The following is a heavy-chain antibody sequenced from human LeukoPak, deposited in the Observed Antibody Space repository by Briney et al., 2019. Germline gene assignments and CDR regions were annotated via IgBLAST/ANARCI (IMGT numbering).Heavy chain of an antibody. CDR3: ARDGDLRIAVAGTYQRGGYGMDV. J-gene: IGHJ6*02. Sequence: GGSLRLSCAASGFTFSSYWMSWVRQAPGKGLEWVANIKQDGSEKYYVDSVKGRFTISRDNAKNSLYLQMNSLRAEDTAVYYCARDGDLRIAVAGTYQRGGYGMDVWGQGTTVTVSS. CDR1: GFTFSSYW. V-gene: IGHV3-7*01. CDR2: IKQDGSEK. D-gene: IGHD6-19*01.